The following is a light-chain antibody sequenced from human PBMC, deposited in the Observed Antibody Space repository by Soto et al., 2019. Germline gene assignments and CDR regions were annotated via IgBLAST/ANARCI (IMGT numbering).Light chain of an antibody. Sequence: ALTQPASVSGSPGQSITISCTGTSSDVGSYNLVSWYQQHPGKAPKLMISEVTKRPSGVSNRFSGSKSGNTASLTISGLQAEDESDYYCCSYAGSNTWVFGGGTQLTVL. CDR2: EVT. J-gene: IGLJ3*02. V-gene: IGLV2-23*02. CDR1: SSDVGSYNL. CDR3: CSYAGSNTWV.